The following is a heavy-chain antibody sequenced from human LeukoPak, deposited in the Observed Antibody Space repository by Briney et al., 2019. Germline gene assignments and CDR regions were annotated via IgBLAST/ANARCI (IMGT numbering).Heavy chain of an antibody. CDR1: GYTFTGYY. V-gene: IGHV1-2*02. Sequence: ASVKVSCKASGYTFTGYYMHWVRQAPGQGLEWMGWINPNSGGTDYAQKFQGRVTMTRGTSTSTVYMEMSSLRSEDTAAYYCARDLRILWWRDYYGMDVWGQGTTVTVSS. CDR3: ARDLRILWWRDYYGMDV. D-gene: IGHD2-21*01. CDR2: INPNSGGT. J-gene: IGHJ6*02.